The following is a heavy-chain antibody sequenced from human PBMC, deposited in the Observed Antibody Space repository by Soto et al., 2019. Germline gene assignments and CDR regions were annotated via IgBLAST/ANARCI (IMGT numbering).Heavy chain of an antibody. J-gene: IGHJ3*02. CDR1: GGTFSSYA. CDR2: IIPIFGTA. D-gene: IGHD3-22*01. CDR3: ARGVVDGYYDSSGYYFDAFDI. Sequence: SVKVSCKASGGTFSSYAISWVRQAPGQGLEWMGGIIPIFGTANYAQKFQGRVTITADESTSTAYMELSSLRSEDTAVYYCARGVVDGYYDSSGYYFDAFDIWGQGTMVTVSS. V-gene: IGHV1-69*13.